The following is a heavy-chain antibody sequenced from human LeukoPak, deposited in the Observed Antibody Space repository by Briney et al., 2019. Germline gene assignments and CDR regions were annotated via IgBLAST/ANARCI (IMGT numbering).Heavy chain of an antibody. Sequence: ASVKVSCKASGYTFTSYGISWVRQAPGQGLEWMGWISPHNDYTNYAQKFQGRVTMITDTSTNTASMDLRSLRPDDTAVYYCARFGGVYITSSRWFTNWGQGTLVIVSS. CDR3: ARFGGVYITSSRWFTN. J-gene: IGHJ4*02. CDR2: ISPHNDYT. V-gene: IGHV1-18*01. CDR1: GYTFTSYG. D-gene: IGHD2-8*02.